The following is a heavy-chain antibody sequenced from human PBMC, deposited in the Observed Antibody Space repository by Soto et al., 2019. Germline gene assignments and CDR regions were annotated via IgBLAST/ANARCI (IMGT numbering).Heavy chain of an antibody. CDR1: GYTFTGYY. CDR2: INPNSGDT. J-gene: IGHJ4*02. D-gene: IGHD6-6*01. V-gene: IGHV1-2*02. Sequence: VSVKVSCEASGYTFTGYYMHWVRQAPGQGLEWMGWINPNSGDTQYAQKFQGRVTMTRDTSTRTAYMEMSRLTSDDTAVYYWASSLSTIRGRPDCWGQGTRVTVSP. CDR3: ASSLSTIRGRPDC.